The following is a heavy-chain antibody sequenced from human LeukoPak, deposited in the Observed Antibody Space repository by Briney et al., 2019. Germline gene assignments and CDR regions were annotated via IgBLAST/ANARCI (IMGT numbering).Heavy chain of an antibody. J-gene: IGHJ5*02. V-gene: IGHV3-7*03. CDR2: INQDGGEK. D-gene: IGHD2-2*01. Sequence: GGSLRLSCAASGFTFRSYWMGWVRQTPGKGLEWVAKINQDGGEKYYVDSVKGRFTVSRDNAKNSLYLQMNSLRAEDTGIYYCARDRYCSSSTCNVGWFDPWGQGTLVTVSS. CDR1: GFTFRSYW. CDR3: ARDRYCSSSTCNVGWFDP.